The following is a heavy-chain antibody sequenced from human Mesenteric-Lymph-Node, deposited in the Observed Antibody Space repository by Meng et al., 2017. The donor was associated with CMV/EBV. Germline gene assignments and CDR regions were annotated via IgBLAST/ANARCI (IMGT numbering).Heavy chain of an antibody. CDR3: ARDGSWYDRWFDP. V-gene: IGHV3-21*01. CDR1: GFTFSSYS. D-gene: IGHD6-13*01. J-gene: IGHJ5*02. CDR2: ISSSSSYI. Sequence: GGSLRLSCAASGFTFSSYSMNWVRQAPGKGLEWVSSISSSSSYIYYADSVKGRFTISRDNAKNSLYLQMNSLRAEDTAVYYCARDGSWYDRWFDPWGQGTLVTVSS.